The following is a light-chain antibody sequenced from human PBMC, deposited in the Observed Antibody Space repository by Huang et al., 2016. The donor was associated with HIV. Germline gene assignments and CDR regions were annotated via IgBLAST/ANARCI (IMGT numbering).Light chain of an antibody. J-gene: IGKJ5*01. CDR2: ESA. Sequence: DVVLPQTPLSLSVTPGQPASISCKSSQSLVHKYGKTDFYWYLQKPGQPPQFLIYESAARLSGGVGRFSGSGSGTDYTLKISRVEAEDVGVYHCMHSIQFPRTFGQGTRLEI. CDR3: MHSIQFPRT. V-gene: IGKV2D-29*01. CDR1: QSLVHKYGKTD.